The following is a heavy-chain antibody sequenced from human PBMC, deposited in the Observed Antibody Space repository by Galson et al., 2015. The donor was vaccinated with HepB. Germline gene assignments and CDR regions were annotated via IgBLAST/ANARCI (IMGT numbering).Heavy chain of an antibody. D-gene: IGHD1-26*01. V-gene: IGHV3-43*01. CDR2: ITWDGGSA. Sequence: SLRLSCAASGFTFDDYTMHWVRQTPGKGLEWVSLITWDGGSAYYADSVKGRFTISRDNSKNSLYLQLNSLRTEDTALYYCAKAGTPPISSYYLLDYWGQGTLVTVSS. J-gene: IGHJ4*02. CDR1: GFTFDDYT. CDR3: AKAGTPPISSYYLLDY.